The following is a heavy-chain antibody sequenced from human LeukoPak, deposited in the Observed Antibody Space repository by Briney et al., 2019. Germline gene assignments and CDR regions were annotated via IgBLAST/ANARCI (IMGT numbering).Heavy chain of an antibody. D-gene: IGHD5-12*01. V-gene: IGHV1-2*02. Sequence: GASVKVSCKASGYTFTGYYMHWVRQAPGQGLELMGWVNPNSGGTNYAQKFQGRGTMTRDTSISTAYLGLSRLRSDDTAVYYCARDHYDYYFDYWSQGTLVTVSS. CDR3: ARDHYDYYFDY. J-gene: IGHJ4*02. CDR1: GYTFTGYY. CDR2: VNPNSGGT.